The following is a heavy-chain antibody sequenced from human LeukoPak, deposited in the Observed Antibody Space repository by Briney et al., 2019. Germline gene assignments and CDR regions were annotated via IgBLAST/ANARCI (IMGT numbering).Heavy chain of an antibody. J-gene: IGHJ6*02. D-gene: IGHD3-3*01. Sequence: PSETLSLTCAVYGGSFSGYYWSWIRQPPGKGLEWIGEINHSGSTNYNPSLKSRVTISVDTSKNQFSLKLSSVTAADTAVYYCARGRPNYDFWSGYLDYYYGMDVWGQGTTVTVSS. V-gene: IGHV4-34*01. CDR3: ARGRPNYDFWSGYLDYYYGMDV. CDR1: GGSFSGYY. CDR2: INHSGST.